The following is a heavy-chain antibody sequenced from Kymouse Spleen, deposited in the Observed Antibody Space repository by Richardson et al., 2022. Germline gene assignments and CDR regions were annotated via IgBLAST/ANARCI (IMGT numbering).Heavy chain of an antibody. J-gene: IGHJ6*02. Sequence: EVQLVESGGGLVQPGGSLRLSCAASGFTFSSYSMNWVRQAPGKGLEWVSYISSSSSTIYYADSVKGRFTISRDNAKNSLYLQMNSLRDEDTAVYYCARDKSSWYYYYYGMDVWGQGTTVTVSS. CDR2: ISSSSSTI. V-gene: IGHV3-48*02. CDR1: GFTFSSYS. D-gene: IGHD6-13*01. CDR3: ARDKSSWYYYYYGMDV.